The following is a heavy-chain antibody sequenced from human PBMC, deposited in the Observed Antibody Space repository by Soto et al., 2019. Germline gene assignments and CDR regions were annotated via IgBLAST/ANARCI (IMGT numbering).Heavy chain of an antibody. CDR3: ARERKSGEIAMATITAIDY. J-gene: IGHJ4*02. CDR1: GFTFCDYY. Sequence: PGGSLRLSCAASGFTFCDYYMSGIRQAPGKGLEWVSYISSSSSYTNYADSVKGRFTISRDNAKNSLYLQMNSLRAEDTAVYYCARERKSGEIAMATITAIDYWGQGTLVTVSS. CDR2: ISSSSSYT. D-gene: IGHD5-12*01. V-gene: IGHV3-11*06.